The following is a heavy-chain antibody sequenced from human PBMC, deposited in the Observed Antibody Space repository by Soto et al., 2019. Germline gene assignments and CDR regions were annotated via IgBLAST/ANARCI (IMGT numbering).Heavy chain of an antibody. CDR1: GFIFSSYW. D-gene: IGHD3-22*01. V-gene: IGHV3-74*01. J-gene: IGHJ3*02. CDR2: IKNDGSST. Sequence: EVQLVESGGDLVQPGGSLRLSCAASGFIFSSYWMHWVRQAPGKGLVWVSRIKNDGSSTTYADSVRGRFTISRVNARNTLYLQMNSLRAEDTALYFCARGVTYYYDTTHALDIWGQGTMVTVSS. CDR3: ARGVTYYYDTTHALDI.